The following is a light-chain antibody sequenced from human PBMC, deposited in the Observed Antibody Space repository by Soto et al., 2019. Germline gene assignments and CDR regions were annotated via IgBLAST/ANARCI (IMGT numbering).Light chain of an antibody. Sequence: HSVLTQPASVSGSPGQSITISCTGTSSDVGGYNFVSWYQQHPGKAPKLMTYEVSNRPSGVSNRFSGSKSANTASLTISGLQAEDEADYYCTSYTSTNTLVFGGGTKLTVL. CDR2: EVS. CDR3: TSYTSTNTLV. CDR1: SSDVGGYNF. V-gene: IGLV2-14*01. J-gene: IGLJ3*02.